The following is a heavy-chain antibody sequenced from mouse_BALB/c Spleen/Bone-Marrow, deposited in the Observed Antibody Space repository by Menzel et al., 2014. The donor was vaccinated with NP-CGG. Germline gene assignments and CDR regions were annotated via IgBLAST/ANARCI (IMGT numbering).Heavy chain of an antibody. CDR1: GFTFSTYG. V-gene: IGHV5-6*02. J-gene: IGHJ3*01. CDR2: ISNGGIYT. CDR3: VRPYDYGTWFAY. D-gene: IGHD2-4*01. Sequence: EVKVEESGGDLVKPGGSLKLSCAASGFTFSTYGMSWVRQTPDKRREWVAAISNGGIYTYYPDTVKGRFTISRDSAKNALYLQMSSLKSEDTAMYYCVRPYDYGTWFAYWGQGTLVTVSA.